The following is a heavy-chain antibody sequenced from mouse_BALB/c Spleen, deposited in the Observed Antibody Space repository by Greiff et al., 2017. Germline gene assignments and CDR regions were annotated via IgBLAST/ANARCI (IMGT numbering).Heavy chain of an antibody. CDR2: ISSGGSYT. V-gene: IGHV5-9-4*01. CDR1: GFTFSSYA. CDR3: ARIELGRSWFAY. Sequence: EVKLMESGGGLVKPGGSLKLSCAASGFTFSSYAMSWVRQSPEKRLEWVAEISSGGSYTYYPDTVTGRFTISRDNAKNTLYLEMSSLRSEDTAMYYCARIELGRSWFAYWGQGTLVTVSA. J-gene: IGHJ3*01. D-gene: IGHD4-1*01.